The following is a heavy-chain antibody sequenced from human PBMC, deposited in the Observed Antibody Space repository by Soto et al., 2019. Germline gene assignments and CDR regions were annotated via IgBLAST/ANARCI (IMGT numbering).Heavy chain of an antibody. V-gene: IGHV1-46*01. CDR3: AREENCSDGICYSEYFQR. CDR1: GYIFTAYS. Sequence: GASVKVSCKASGYIFTAYSMHWVRQAPGQGLEWMGVVNPSGGSTNYAQKFQGRITVTRDTSTSTVYMDLSSLTSEDTAVYYCAREENCSDGICYSEYFQRRGQGTLVTVSS. D-gene: IGHD2-15*01. J-gene: IGHJ1*01. CDR2: VNPSGGST.